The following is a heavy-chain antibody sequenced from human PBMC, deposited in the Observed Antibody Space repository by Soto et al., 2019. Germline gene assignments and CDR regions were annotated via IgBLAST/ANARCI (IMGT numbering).Heavy chain of an antibody. D-gene: IGHD2-21*01. CDR2: ISSSSSTI. CDR3: ARGPVFEWFDP. Sequence: GSLRLSCAASGFTFSSYSMNWVRQAPGKGLEWVSYISSSSSTIYYADSVKGRFTISRDNAKNSLYLQMNSLRAEDTAVYYCARGPVFEWFDPWGQGTLVTVSS. CDR1: GFTFSSYS. V-gene: IGHV3-48*01. J-gene: IGHJ5*02.